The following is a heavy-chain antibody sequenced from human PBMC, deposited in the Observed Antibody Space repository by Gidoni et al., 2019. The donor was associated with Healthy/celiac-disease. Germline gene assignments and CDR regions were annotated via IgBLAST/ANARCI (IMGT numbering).Heavy chain of an antibody. J-gene: IGHJ3*02. Sequence: QVQLVQSGAEVKKPGASVKVSCKASGYTFTSYGISWVRQAPGQGLEWMGWISAYNGNTNYAQKLQGRVTMTTDTSTSTAYMELRSLRSDDTAVYYCARENQYYYDSSGYTSGHDAFDIWGQGTMVTVSS. CDR1: GYTFTSYG. CDR3: ARENQYYYDSSGYTSGHDAFDI. D-gene: IGHD3-22*01. CDR2: ISAYNGNT. V-gene: IGHV1-18*01.